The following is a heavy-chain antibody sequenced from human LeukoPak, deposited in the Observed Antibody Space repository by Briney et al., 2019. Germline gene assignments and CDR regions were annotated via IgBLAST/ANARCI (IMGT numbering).Heavy chain of an antibody. V-gene: IGHV4-30-2*01. CDR2: IYHSGST. CDR3: ARGIAAAGYYYYGMDV. D-gene: IGHD6-13*01. Sequence: SETLSLTCAVSGGSISSGGYSWSWIRQPPGKGLEWIGYIYHSGSTYYNPSLKSRVTISVDRSKNQFSLKLSSVTAADTAVYYCARGIAAAGYYYYGMDVWSQGTTVTVSS. J-gene: IGHJ6*02. CDR1: GGSISSGGYS.